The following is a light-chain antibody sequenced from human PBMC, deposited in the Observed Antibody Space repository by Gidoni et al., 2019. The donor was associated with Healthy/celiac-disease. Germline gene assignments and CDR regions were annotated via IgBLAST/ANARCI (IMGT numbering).Light chain of an antibody. CDR2: GAY. CDR3: QQYGSSPPMYT. Sequence: EIVLTQSPGTLSLSPGERATLSCRASQSVSSTYLAWYQQKPGQAPRLLIYGAYRRATGIPDRFSGSGSGTDFTLTISRLEPEDFAVYYCQQYGSSPPMYTFGQGTKLEIK. J-gene: IGKJ2*01. V-gene: IGKV3-20*01. CDR1: QSVSSTY.